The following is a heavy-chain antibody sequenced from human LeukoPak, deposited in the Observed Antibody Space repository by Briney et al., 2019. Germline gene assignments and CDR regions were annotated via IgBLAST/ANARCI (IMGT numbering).Heavy chain of an antibody. Sequence: GASVKVSCKASGYTFTRYPMHWVRQAPGQRLEWMGWINAGNGDTKYSQKFQGRITITRDTSADTVYMELSSLRSEDTAVYYCARLYKQQLDFDPWGQGTLVTVSS. CDR1: GYTFTRYP. J-gene: IGHJ5*02. CDR3: ARLYKQQLDFDP. D-gene: IGHD1-1*01. V-gene: IGHV1-3*01. CDR2: INAGNGDT.